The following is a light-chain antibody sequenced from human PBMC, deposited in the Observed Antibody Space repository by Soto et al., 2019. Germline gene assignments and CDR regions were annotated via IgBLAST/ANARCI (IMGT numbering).Light chain of an antibody. Sequence: EIVVTQSPATLSVSPGERATLSCRASQSVGNNFAWSQQKPGQAPRLLIFATSTRATGVPARFSGSGSGTDFTLTISSLQSEDFSVYYCQQYGDWPLTFGGGAKVEIE. CDR1: QSVGNN. CDR2: ATS. CDR3: QQYGDWPLT. J-gene: IGKJ4*01. V-gene: IGKV3-15*01.